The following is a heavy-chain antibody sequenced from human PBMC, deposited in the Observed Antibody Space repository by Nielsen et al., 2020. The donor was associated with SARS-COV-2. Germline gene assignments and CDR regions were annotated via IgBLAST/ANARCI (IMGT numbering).Heavy chain of an antibody. V-gene: IGHV3-23*01. CDR2: ISGSGGST. CDR3: AKDVGYCSGGSCYSKGRWDAFDI. J-gene: IGHJ3*02. Sequence: GESLEISCAASGFTFSSYAMSWVRQAPGKGLEWVSAISGSGGSTYYADSVKGRFTISRDNSKNTLYLQMNSLRAEDTAVYYCAKDVGYCSGGSCYSKGRWDAFDIWGQGTMVTVSS. CDR1: GFTFSSYA. D-gene: IGHD2-15*01.